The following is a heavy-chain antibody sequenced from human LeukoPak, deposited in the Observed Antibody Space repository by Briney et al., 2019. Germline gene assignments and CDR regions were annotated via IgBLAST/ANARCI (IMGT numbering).Heavy chain of an antibody. D-gene: IGHD3-10*01. J-gene: IGHJ4*02. CDR1: GGTFSSYA. CDR2: IIPILGIA. Sequence: VASVKVSCKASGGTFSSYAISWVRQAPGQGLEWMGRIIPILGIANYAQKFQGRVTITADKSTSTAYMELSSLRSEDTAVYYCARGSAVRGVIVLDYWGQGTLVTVSS. V-gene: IGHV1-69*04. CDR3: ARGSAVRGVIVLDY.